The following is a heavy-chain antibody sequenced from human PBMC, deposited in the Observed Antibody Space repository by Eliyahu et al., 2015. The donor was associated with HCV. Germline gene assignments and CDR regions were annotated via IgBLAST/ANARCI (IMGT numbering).Heavy chain of an antibody. V-gene: IGHV3-23*01. Sequence: EVQLLESGGGLVQXGGSLRLSCAASGCXFSSYAMXWVRQAPGKGXGWVSAISGSGGSTYYADSVKGRFTISRDNSXNTLYLQMNSLRAEDTAVYYCAKDQGYSSGWYEGWFDPWGQGTLVTVSS. CDR3: AKDQGYSSGWYEGWFDP. CDR2: ISGSGGST. D-gene: IGHD6-19*01. CDR1: GCXFSSYA. J-gene: IGHJ5*02.